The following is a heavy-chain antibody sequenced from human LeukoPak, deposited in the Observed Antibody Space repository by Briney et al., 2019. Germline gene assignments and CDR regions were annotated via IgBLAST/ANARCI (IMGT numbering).Heavy chain of an antibody. J-gene: IGHJ4*02. CDR3: ASPRAERSTWYAVDY. CDR2: IYHSGST. V-gene: IGHV4-38-2*02. D-gene: IGHD6-13*01. Sequence: SETLSLTCTVSGYSISSGYYWGWIRQPPGQGLEWIGSIYHSGSTHFNPSLKSRVTISVDTSKNQFSLKLSSVTAADTAVYYCASPRAERSTWYAVDYWGQGTLVTVSA. CDR1: GYSISSGYY.